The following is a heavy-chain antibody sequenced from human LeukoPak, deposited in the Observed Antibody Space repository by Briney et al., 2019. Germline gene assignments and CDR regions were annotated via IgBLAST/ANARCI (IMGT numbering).Heavy chain of an antibody. V-gene: IGHV4-61*08. Sequence: SSETLSLTCTVSGGSISSGDYYWSWIRQPPGKGLEWIGYIYYSGSTNYNPSLKSRVTISVDTSKNQFSLKLSSVTAADTAVYYCARTGGDDTGYYYYGMDVWGQGTTVTVSS. D-gene: IGHD3-16*01. CDR1: GGSISSGDYY. CDR3: ARTGGDDTGYYYYGMDV. J-gene: IGHJ6*02. CDR2: IYYSGST.